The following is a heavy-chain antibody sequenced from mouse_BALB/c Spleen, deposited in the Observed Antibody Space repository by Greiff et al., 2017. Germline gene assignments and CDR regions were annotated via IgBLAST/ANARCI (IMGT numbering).Heavy chain of an antibody. CDR3: ARGEGYYPLYAMDY. J-gene: IGHJ4*01. CDR1: GYAFTSYN. D-gene: IGHD2-3*01. Sequence: VQLKQSGPELVKPGASVKVSCKASGYAFTSYNMYWVKQSHGKSLEWIGYIDPYNGGTSYNQKFKGKATLTVDKSSSTAYMHLNSLTSEDSAVYYCARGEGYYPLYAMDYWGQGTSVTVSS. CDR2: IDPYNGGT. V-gene: IGHV1S135*01.